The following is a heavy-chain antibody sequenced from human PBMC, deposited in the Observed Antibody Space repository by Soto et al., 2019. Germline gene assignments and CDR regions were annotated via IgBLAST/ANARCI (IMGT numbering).Heavy chain of an antibody. J-gene: IGHJ4*02. Sequence: GGSLRLSCAASGFTFSSYAMSWVRQAPGKGLEWVSAISGSGGSTYYADSVKGRFTISRDNSKNTLYLQMNSPRAEDTAVYYCAKVRRTGLLWFGELSRWGQGTLVTVSS. CDR2: ISGSGGST. D-gene: IGHD3-10*01. CDR1: GFTFSSYA. CDR3: AKVRRTGLLWFGELSR. V-gene: IGHV3-23*01.